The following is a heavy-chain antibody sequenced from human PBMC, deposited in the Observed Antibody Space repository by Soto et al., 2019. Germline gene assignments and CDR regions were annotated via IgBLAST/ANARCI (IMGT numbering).Heavy chain of an antibody. CDR3: ASDHRWSKQYYGMDV. V-gene: IGHV4-34*01. D-gene: IGHD2-15*01. Sequence: SETLSLTCAVYGGSFSGNYRSWIRQPPGKGLEWIGEINHSGDTNYNPSLKSRVAISVDTSKNRFSLKLTCVTAAGTAVYYCASDHRWSKQYYGMDVWGQGTTVTVSS. CDR2: INHSGDT. CDR1: GGSFSGNY. J-gene: IGHJ6*02.